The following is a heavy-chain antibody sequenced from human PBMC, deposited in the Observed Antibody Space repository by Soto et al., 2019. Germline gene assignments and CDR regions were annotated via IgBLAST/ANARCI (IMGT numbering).Heavy chain of an antibody. Sequence: GGSLRLSCAASGFTFSSYGMHWVRQAPGKGLEWVAVISYDGSNKYYADSVKGRFTISRDNSKNTLYLQMNSLRAEDTAVYYCAKDLDGVATFWFDYWGQGTLVTVSS. CDR3: AKDLDGVATFWFDY. J-gene: IGHJ4*02. CDR1: GFTFSSYG. CDR2: ISYDGSNK. D-gene: IGHD5-12*01. V-gene: IGHV3-30*18.